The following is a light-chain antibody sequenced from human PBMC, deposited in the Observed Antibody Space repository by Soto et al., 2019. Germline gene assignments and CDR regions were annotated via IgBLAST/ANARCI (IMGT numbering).Light chain of an antibody. J-gene: IGLJ3*02. CDR2: INYDGTH. Sequence: QAVVTQSPSASASLGASVKLTCTLSSGYSTNAIAWHQQQSEKGPRFLMKINYDGTHSKGDGFFDRFSGSSSGAERHLSIASLQSDDEADYCWQSLGTGIQVFGGGTKLTVL. V-gene: IGLV4-69*01. CDR1: SGYSTNA. CDR3: QSLGTGIQV.